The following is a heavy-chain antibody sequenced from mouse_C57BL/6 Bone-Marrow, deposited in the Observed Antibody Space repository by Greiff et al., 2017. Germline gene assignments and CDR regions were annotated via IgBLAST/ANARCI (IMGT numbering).Heavy chain of an antibody. J-gene: IGHJ3*01. CDR2: ISSGSSTI. Sequence: EVKLMESGGGLVKPGGSLKLSCAASGFTFSDYGMHWVRQAPEKGLEWVAYISSGSSTIYYADTVKGRFTISRDNAKNTLFLQMTSLRSEDTAMYYCARAYYGFAYWGQGTLVTVSA. CDR1: GFTFSDYG. V-gene: IGHV5-17*01. D-gene: IGHD1-1*01. CDR3: ARAYYGFAY.